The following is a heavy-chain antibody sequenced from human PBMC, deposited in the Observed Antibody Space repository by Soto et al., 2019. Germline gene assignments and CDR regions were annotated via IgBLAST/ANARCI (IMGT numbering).Heavy chain of an antibody. D-gene: IGHD5-12*01. V-gene: IGHV5-51*01. Sequence: GESLKISCKGSGYRFTSYWIGWVRQTPGKGLEWMGIIYPGDSDTRYSPSFQGQVTFSADKSINTAYLQWSSLRASDSAMYYCVRPSKSGDDAYDTWGQGTVVTVSS. CDR2: IYPGDSDT. J-gene: IGHJ3*02. CDR1: GYRFTSYW. CDR3: VRPSKSGDDAYDT.